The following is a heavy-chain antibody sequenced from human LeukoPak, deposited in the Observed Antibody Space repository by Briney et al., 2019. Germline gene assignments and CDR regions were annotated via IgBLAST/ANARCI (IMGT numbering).Heavy chain of an antibody. V-gene: IGHV3-30*18. D-gene: IGHD4-17*01. Sequence: GRSLRLSCAASGFTFSSYGMHWVRQAPGKGLERVAVISYDGSNKYYADSVKGRFTISGDNSRNTLYLQMNSLRAEDTAVYYCAKGPYGDGGWYFDYWGQGTLVTVSS. CDR3: AKGPYGDGGWYFDY. CDR1: GFTFSSYG. CDR2: ISYDGSNK. J-gene: IGHJ4*02.